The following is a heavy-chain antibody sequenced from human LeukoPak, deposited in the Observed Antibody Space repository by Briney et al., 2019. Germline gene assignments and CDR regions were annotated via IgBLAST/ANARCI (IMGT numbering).Heavy chain of an antibody. D-gene: IGHD3-3*01. CDR2: ISGRGDFT. CDR3: ARREAEESGPIDY. Sequence: GGSLRLSCAASGFPFYKSAMTWARQAPGTGLEWVSAISGRGDFTYYADSVKGRFTISRDNSKNMLYLQMTSLRADDTAVYYCARREAEESGPIDYWGQGTLVTVSS. CDR1: GFPFYKSA. J-gene: IGHJ4*02. V-gene: IGHV3-23*01.